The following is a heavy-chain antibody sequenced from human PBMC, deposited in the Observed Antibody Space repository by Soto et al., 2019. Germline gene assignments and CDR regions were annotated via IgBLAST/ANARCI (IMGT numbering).Heavy chain of an antibody. V-gene: IGHV4-59*01. CDR2: IYYTGST. CDR1: GGSLSTYY. CDR3: ARDKGGWPDY. Sequence: QVQLQESGPGLVKPSETLSLTCTVSGGSLSTYYWSWIRQPPGKGLEWIGYIYYTGSTHYNPSLKSRVSISLAPSKNHFSLPLTSVTAADTAVYYCARDKGGWPDYWGQGTLVTVSS. J-gene: IGHJ4*02. D-gene: IGHD1-26*01.